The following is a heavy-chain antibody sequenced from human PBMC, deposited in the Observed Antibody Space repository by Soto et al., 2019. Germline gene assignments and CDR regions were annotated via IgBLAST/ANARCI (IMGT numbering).Heavy chain of an antibody. J-gene: IGHJ5*02. CDR3: SRGSFGYYGP. Sequence: DVQLVESGGGLVAPGRSLRLSCNCSGFRFSEHAMTWVRQAPGKGLEWVGFIRNTPYGGTTDYAASVRGRFTISRDDSASTAYLQMNSLKTEDSGLYYCSRGSFGYYGPWGPGTLVTVSA. CDR1: GFRFSEHA. V-gene: IGHV3-49*04. CDR2: IRNTPYGGTT. D-gene: IGHD2-2*03.